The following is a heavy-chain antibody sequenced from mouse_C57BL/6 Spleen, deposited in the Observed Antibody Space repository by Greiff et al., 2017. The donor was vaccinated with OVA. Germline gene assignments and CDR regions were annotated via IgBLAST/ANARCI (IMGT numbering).Heavy chain of an antibody. J-gene: IGHJ2*01. CDR3: ARRGPSTVDD. CDR1: GYTFTSYW. Sequence: QVQLQQPGAELVRPGSSVKLSCKASGYTFTSYWMHWVKQRPIQGLEWIGNIDPSDSETHYNQKFKDKATLTVDKSSSTAYMQLSSLTSEDSAVYYGARRGPSTVDDWGKGTTLTVSS. V-gene: IGHV1-52*01. D-gene: IGHD1-1*01. CDR2: IDPSDSET.